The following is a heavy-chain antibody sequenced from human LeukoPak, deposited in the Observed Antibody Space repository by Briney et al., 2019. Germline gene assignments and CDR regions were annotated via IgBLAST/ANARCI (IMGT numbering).Heavy chain of an antibody. D-gene: IGHD3-3*01. Sequence: GGSLRLSCAASGFTFSSYEMNWVRQAPGKGLEWVSSISSSSSYIYYADSVKGRFTISRDNAKNSLYLQMNSLTTEDTALYYCTKAIGGSGYYGVDYWGQGTLVTVSS. CDR3: TKAIGGSGYYGVDY. J-gene: IGHJ4*02. V-gene: IGHV3-21*04. CDR2: ISSSSSYI. CDR1: GFTFSSYE.